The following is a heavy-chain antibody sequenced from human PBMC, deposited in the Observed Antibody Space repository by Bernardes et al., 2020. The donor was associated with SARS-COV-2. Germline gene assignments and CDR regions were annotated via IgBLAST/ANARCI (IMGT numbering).Heavy chain of an antibody. CDR3: AREGSLYSGYGPGNAFDI. CDR2: ISITSNYI. J-gene: IGHJ3*02. V-gene: IGHV3-21*01. D-gene: IGHD5-12*01. Sequence: GGSLRLSCAASGFTFGDFAMHWVRQAPGKGLEWVSSISITSNYIYYAYSVKGRFTISRDNAKNSLYLQMNSLRAEDTAVYYCAREGSLYSGYGPGNAFDIWGQGTMVTVSS. CDR1: GFTFGDFA.